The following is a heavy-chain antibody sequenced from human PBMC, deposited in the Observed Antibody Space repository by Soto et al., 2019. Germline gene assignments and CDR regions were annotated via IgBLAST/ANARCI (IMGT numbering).Heavy chain of an antibody. D-gene: IGHD3-3*01. Sequence: ASVKVSCKASGYTFTSYGISWVRQAPGQGLEWMGWISAYNGNTNYAQKLQGRVTMTTDTSTSTAYMELRSLRSDDTAVYYCARDQTHTAYYEFWSGYWEALNWFEPWGQGTLVTVSS. CDR1: GYTFTSYG. V-gene: IGHV1-18*01. J-gene: IGHJ5*02. CDR3: ARDQTHTAYYEFWSGYWEALNWFEP. CDR2: ISAYNGNT.